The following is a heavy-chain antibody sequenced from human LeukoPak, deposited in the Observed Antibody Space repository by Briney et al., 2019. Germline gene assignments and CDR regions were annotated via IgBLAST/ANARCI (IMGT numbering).Heavy chain of an antibody. V-gene: IGHV1-46*01. J-gene: IGHJ5*02. CDR1: GYTFTSYY. D-gene: IGHD3-22*01. CDR2: INPSGGST. CDR3: ARADSSGYFTWGMNWFDP. Sequence: ASVKVSCKASGYTFTSYYMHWVRQAPGQGLEWMGIINPSGGSTSYAQKFQGRVTITRDMSTSTVYMELSSLRSEDTAVYYCARADSSGYFTWGMNWFDPWGQGTLVTVSS.